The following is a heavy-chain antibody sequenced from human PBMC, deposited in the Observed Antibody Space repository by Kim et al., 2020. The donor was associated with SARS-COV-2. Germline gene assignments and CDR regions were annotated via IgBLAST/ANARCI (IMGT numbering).Heavy chain of an antibody. CDR2: ISSDGRIT. Sequence: GGSLRLSCAAAGFSSSSSWINWVRQPPGKGLEWVSRISSDGRITHYADSVKGRFTMSRDSAENTVFLQMNSLGAEDTAVYYCARGMFRSGFDVWGQGTTVSVSS. V-gene: IGHV3-74*01. J-gene: IGHJ6*02. D-gene: IGHD3-10*02. CDR1: GFSSSSSW. CDR3: ARGMFRSGFDV.